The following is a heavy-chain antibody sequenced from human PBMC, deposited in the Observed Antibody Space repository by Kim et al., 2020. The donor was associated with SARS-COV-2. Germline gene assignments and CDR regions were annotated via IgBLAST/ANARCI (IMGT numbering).Heavy chain of an antibody. J-gene: IGHJ4*02. CDR3: AKAPADGDYYY. D-gene: IGHD4-17*01. V-gene: IGHV3-33*06. CDR1: GFIFRNYG. Sequence: GGSLRLSCAASGFIFRNYGMHWVRQAAGKGLEWVAVIWYDGSIKYYADSVKGRFTISRDNSKNTLYLQMNSLRAEDTAVYYCAKAPADGDYYYWGQGTLVTVSS. CDR2: IWYDGSIK.